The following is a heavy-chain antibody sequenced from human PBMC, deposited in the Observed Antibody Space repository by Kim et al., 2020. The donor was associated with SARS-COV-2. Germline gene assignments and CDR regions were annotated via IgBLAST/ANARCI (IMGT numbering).Heavy chain of an antibody. CDR2: VSSDGARK. CDR1: GFTFNTSI. J-gene: IGHJ4*02. CDR3: ARPHDYGDYIGN. Sequence: GGSLRLSCVASGFTFNTSIMHWVRQAPGMALEWVALVSSDGARKFYADSVKGRFTISRDNSKNTLFLQVNSLRAEDTAIYYCARPHDYGDYIGNWGQGAL. D-gene: IGHD4-17*01. V-gene: IGHV3-30*14.